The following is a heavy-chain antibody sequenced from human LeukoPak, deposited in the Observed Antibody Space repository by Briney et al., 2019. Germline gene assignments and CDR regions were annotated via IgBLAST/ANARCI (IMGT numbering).Heavy chain of an antibody. J-gene: IGHJ4*02. D-gene: IGHD5/OR15-5a*01. CDR2: LYKDGRT. V-gene: IGHV3-53*01. CDR3: ATEHMSKQTDY. Sequence: PGGSLRLSCVASGVSVSDSFISWVRQTPGKGLEWVSVLYKDGRTFYADSVKGRFTISRDDSGNTLYLQMNSLRAEDTAIYYCATEHMSKQTDYWGQGTLVTVSS. CDR1: GVSVSDSF.